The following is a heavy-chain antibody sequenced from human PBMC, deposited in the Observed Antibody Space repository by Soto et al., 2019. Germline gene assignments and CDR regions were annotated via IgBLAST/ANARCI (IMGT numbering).Heavy chain of an antibody. CDR2: ISGSGGST. Sequence: PGGSLRLSCAASGFTFSSYAMSWVRQAPGKGLEWVSAISGSGGSTYYADSVKGRFTISRDNSKNTLYLQMNSLRAEDTAVYYCAKGPEYYYDSSGYWDDYWGQGTLVTVSS. J-gene: IGHJ4*02. D-gene: IGHD3-22*01. CDR1: GFTFSSYA. V-gene: IGHV3-23*01. CDR3: AKGPEYYYDSSGYWDDY.